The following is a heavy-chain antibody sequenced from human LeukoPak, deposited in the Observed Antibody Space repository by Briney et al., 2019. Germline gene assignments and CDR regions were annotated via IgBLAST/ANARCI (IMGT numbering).Heavy chain of an antibody. CDR1: GFIFNIYT. V-gene: IGHV3-48*01. CDR2: ISGDSGVI. CDR3: ADLGAGLR. D-gene: IGHD6-13*01. Sequence: GGSLRLSCTASGFIFNIYTMNWVRQAPGKGLEWISYISGDSGVIHYADSVKGRFTISRDNAKKSLFLQMDSLRAEDTAIYYFADLGAGLRWGQGTLVTVSS. J-gene: IGHJ4*02.